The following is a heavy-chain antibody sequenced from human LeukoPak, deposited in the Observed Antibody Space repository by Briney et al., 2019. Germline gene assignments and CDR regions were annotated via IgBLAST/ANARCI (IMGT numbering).Heavy chain of an antibody. CDR2: IYHSGST. D-gene: IGHD1-26*01. Sequence: SETLSLTCAVSGYSISSGYYWGWIRQPPGKGLEWIGSIYHSGSTYYNPSLKSRVTISVDTSKNQFSLKLSSVTAADTAVYYCARSWDYYYYYCMDVWGKGTTVTVSS. J-gene: IGHJ6*03. V-gene: IGHV4-38-2*01. CDR1: GYSISSGYY. CDR3: ARSWDYYYYYCMDV.